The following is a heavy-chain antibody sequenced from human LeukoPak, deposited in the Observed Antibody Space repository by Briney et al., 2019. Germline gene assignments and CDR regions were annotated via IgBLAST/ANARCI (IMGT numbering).Heavy chain of an antibody. J-gene: IGHJ4*02. D-gene: IGHD2-15*01. Sequence: GGSLRLSCAASGFTFSSYGMHWVRQAPGKGLEWVAVIWYDGSNKYYADSVKGRFTISRDNSKNTLYLQMNSLRAEGTAVYYCARDGSLKYYFDYWGQGTLVTVSS. V-gene: IGHV3-33*01. CDR2: IWYDGSNK. CDR3: ARDGSLKYYFDY. CDR1: GFTFSSYG.